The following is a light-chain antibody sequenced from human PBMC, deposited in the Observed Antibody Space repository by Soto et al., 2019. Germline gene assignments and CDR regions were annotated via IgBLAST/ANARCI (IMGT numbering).Light chain of an antibody. Sequence: AIQMTQSPSSLSASVGDRVTITCRASQGIRDDLGWYQQKPGKAPKLLIYAASNLQSGVPSRFSGSGSGTDFTLIISSLQPQDFATYYCLQDYDYPYTFGQGTKLEIK. CDR1: QGIRDD. J-gene: IGKJ2*01. CDR3: LQDYDYPYT. V-gene: IGKV1-6*01. CDR2: AAS.